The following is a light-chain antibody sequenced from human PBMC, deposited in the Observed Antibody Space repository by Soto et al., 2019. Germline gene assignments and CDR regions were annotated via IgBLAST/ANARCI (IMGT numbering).Light chain of an antibody. CDR2: GAS. CDR1: QSVSRY. J-gene: IGKJ4*01. CDR3: QQYNSWPLT. V-gene: IGKV3-15*01. Sequence: EIVLTQSPATLSLSPGERATLSCRASQSVSRYLAWYQQKPGQAPRLLIYGASTRATGIPARFSGSGSGTEFTLTISSLQSEDFAVYYCQQYNSWPLTFGGGTKVDIK.